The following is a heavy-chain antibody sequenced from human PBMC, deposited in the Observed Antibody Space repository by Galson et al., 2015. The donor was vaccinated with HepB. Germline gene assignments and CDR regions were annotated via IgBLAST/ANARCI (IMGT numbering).Heavy chain of an antibody. J-gene: IGHJ4*02. Sequence: SLRLSCAASGFTFSNAWMSWVCQAPGKGLEWVGRIKSKTDGGTTDYAAPVKGRFTISREDSKNTLYLQMNSLKTEDTAVYYCTTAPPIIIAAAGYYWGQGTLVTVSS. D-gene: IGHD6-13*01. CDR1: GFTFSNAW. V-gene: IGHV3-15*01. CDR3: TTAPPIIIAAAGYY. CDR2: IKSKTDGGTT.